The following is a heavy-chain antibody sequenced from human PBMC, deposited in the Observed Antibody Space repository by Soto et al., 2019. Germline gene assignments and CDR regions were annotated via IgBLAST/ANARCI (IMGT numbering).Heavy chain of an antibody. Sequence: QVQLQQWGAGLLKPSETLSLTCAVYGGSFSGYYWSWIRQPPGKGLEWIGEINHSGSTNYNPSLKSRVTISVDTSKNQFSLKLSSVTAADTAVYYCASGDWNYAKAKLGLYPWGQGTLVTVSS. D-gene: IGHD1-7*01. CDR3: ASGDWNYAKAKLGLYP. CDR1: GGSFSGYY. J-gene: IGHJ5*02. V-gene: IGHV4-34*01. CDR2: INHSGST.